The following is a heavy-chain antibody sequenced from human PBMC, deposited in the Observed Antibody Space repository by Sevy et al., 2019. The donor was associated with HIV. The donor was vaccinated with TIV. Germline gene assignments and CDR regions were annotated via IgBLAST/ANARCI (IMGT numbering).Heavy chain of an antibody. CDR2: ISSTGNFE. J-gene: IGHJ4*02. CDR1: GFRLNTYA. CDR3: ARDAGYTTKFHPLH. D-gene: IGHD5-12*01. V-gene: IGHV3-30*04. Sequence: GGSLRLSCSASGFRLNTYAMHWVGQAPGKGLEWVSVISSTGNFESYAASVKGRFTISKDNSKNTVSLQMNSLRPEDTAMYYCARDAGYTTKFHPLHWGQGTLVTVSS.